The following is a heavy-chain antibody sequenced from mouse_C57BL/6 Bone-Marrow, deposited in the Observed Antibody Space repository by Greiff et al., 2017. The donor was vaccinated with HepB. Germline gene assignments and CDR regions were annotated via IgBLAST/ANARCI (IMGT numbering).Heavy chain of an antibody. Sequence: VQLQQSVAALLRPGASGKLSCTASGFKIKNTYMHWVKQRPEQGLGWIGRIDPANGNNKYAPKFQGKATITADTSSNTAYLQLSSLTSEDTAIYYCALTGTSAYWGQGTLVTVSA. CDR2: IDPANGNN. D-gene: IGHD4-1*01. V-gene: IGHV14-3*01. CDR1: GFKIKNTY. J-gene: IGHJ3*01. CDR3: ALTGTSAY.